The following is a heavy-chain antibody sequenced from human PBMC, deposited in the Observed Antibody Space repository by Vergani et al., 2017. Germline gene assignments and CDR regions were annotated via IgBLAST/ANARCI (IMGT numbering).Heavy chain of an antibody. CDR3: ARDPDKNTIFGVVISEDV. Sequence: EVQLVESGGGLVQPGGSLRLSCAASGFTFSSYWMSWVRQAPGKGLGWVANIKQDGSEKYYVDSVKGRFTISRDNAKNSLYLQMNSLRAEDTAVYYCARDPDKNTIFGVVISEDVWGKGTTVTVSS. CDR2: IKQDGSEK. D-gene: IGHD3-3*01. CDR1: GFTFSSYW. J-gene: IGHJ6*04. V-gene: IGHV3-7*01.